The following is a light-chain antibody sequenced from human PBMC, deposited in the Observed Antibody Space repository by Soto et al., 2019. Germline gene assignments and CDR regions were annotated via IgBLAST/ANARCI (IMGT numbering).Light chain of an antibody. J-gene: IGLJ7*01. V-gene: IGLV2-8*01. CDR1: SSDIGGYDS. CDR3: SSHAGRINVL. CDR2: EVS. Sequence: QSVLTQPPSASGSPGQSVTISCTGTSSDIGGYDSVSWYQQHPGKAPKLIIYEVSKRPSGVPDRFSGSRSGNTASLTVSGLQAEDEADYYCSSHAGRINVLFGGGTQLTVL.